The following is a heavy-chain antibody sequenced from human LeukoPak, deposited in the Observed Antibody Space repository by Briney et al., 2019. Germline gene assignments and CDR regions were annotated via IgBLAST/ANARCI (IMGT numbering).Heavy chain of an antibody. CDR3: TVYDFWSGTHDY. Sequence: GASVKVSCKASGYSFTGQDMHWVRQAPGQGLEWMGIINPSGGSTSYAQKFQGRVTMTRDTSTSTVYMELSSLRSEDTAVYYCTVYDFWSGTHDYWGQGTLVTVSS. V-gene: IGHV1-46*01. CDR2: INPSGGST. D-gene: IGHD3-3*01. CDR1: GYSFTGQD. J-gene: IGHJ4*02.